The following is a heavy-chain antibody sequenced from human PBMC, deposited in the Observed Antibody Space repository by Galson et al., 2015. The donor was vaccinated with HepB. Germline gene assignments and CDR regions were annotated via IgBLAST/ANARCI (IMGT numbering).Heavy chain of an antibody. CDR1: GDSVSKKSTA. V-gene: IGHV6-1*01. D-gene: IGHD3-22*01. J-gene: IGHJ4*02. CDR3: AIQDYCYDSNCQGGGFDY. Sequence: CAISGDSVSKKSTAWNWIRQSPSRGLEWLGRTYYRSQWYNDYAVSVKSRIRVNSDTSKNQFSLHLNSVTPDGTAIYYCAIQDYCYDSNCQGGGFDYWGQGTLVTVSS. CDR2: TYYRSQWYN.